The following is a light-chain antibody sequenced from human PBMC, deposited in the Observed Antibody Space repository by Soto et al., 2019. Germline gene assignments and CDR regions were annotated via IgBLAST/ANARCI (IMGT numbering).Light chain of an antibody. J-gene: IGKJ1*01. Sequence: PGERATLSCRASQSVTYDQLAWYRQKPGQAPRLLIYGASSRATGIPDRFSGSGSGTDFTLTISRLEPEDFAVYYCQQYGSSPTWTFGQGTKVDIK. CDR2: GAS. CDR3: QQYGSSPTWT. V-gene: IGKV3-20*01. CDR1: QSVTYDQ.